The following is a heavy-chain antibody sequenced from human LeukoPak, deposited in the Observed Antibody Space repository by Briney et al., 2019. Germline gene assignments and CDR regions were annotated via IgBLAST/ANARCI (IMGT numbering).Heavy chain of an antibody. D-gene: IGHD5-18*01. CDR2: INPNSGGT. J-gene: IGHJ6*02. CDR3: ARDGDTYGYYYYGLDV. V-gene: IGHV1-2*02. CDR1: GYTFTDYY. Sequence: GASVKVSCKASGYTFTDYYMHWVRQAPGQGLEWMGWINPNSGGTKYAQTFKGRVTMTRDTSISTAYMELSSLRSDDTAVYYCARDGDTYGYYYYGLDVWGQGTTVTVSS.